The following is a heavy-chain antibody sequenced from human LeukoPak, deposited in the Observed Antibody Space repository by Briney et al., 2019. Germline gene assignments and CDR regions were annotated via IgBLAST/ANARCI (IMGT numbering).Heavy chain of an antibody. Sequence: SETLSLTCSVSGGSISSDDYCWNWIRQHPGKGLEWIGYIYYSGSTYYNPSLKSRVTISVDTSKNQFSLKLSSVTAADTAVYYCARDATRDNWFDPWGQGTLVTVSS. CDR1: GGSISSDDYC. CDR2: IYYSGST. CDR3: ARDATRDNWFDP. D-gene: IGHD1-26*01. J-gene: IGHJ5*02. V-gene: IGHV4-31*03.